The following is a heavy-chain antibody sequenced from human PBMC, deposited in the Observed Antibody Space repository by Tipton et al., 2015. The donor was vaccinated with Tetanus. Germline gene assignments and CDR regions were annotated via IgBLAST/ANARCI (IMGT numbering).Heavy chain of an antibody. J-gene: IGHJ2*01. Sequence: QLVQSGTEVKKPGESLKISCQGSGYNFNLYWIAWVRQMPGKGLEWMGIIYPGDSDTTYSPSFQGRVTISADRSISTAYLQWSSLKASDTAVFFCARRLGPYTGDQIWHFDLWGRGTLVTVSS. CDR3: ARRLGPYTGDQIWHFDL. V-gene: IGHV5-51*01. D-gene: IGHD7-27*01. CDR2: IYPGDSDT. CDR1: GYNFNLYW.